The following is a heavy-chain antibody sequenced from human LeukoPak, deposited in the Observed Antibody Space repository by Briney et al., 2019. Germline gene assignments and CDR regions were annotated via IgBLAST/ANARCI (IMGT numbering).Heavy chain of an antibody. J-gene: IGHJ2*01. V-gene: IGHV1-8*01. CDR3: ARERTPNWYFDL. D-gene: IGHD1/OR15-1a*01. Sequence: ASVKVSCKVSGYSLTELSMHWVRQATGQGLQWMGWMNPNSGHTGYAQKFQGRVTMTRDMSTSTVYMELSSLRSEDTAVYYCARERTPNWYFDLWGRGTLVTVSS. CDR2: MNPNSGHT. CDR1: GYSLTELS.